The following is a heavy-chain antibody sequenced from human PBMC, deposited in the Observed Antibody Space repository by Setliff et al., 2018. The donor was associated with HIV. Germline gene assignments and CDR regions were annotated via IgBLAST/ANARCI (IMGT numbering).Heavy chain of an antibody. D-gene: IGHD6-19*01. CDR3: ARPRRVRSRAWYWFDI. J-gene: IGHJ5*02. CDR1: GYSINSGFS. V-gene: IGHV4-38-2*01. Sequence: PSETLSLTCAASGYSINSGFSRAWSRQPPGQGPQWMGSIDQSGSIYYNPSLQSRVTISVDSSKNQFALNLFSVTAADTAVYYCARPRRVRSRAWYWFDIWGQGTLVTVSS. CDR2: IDQSGSI.